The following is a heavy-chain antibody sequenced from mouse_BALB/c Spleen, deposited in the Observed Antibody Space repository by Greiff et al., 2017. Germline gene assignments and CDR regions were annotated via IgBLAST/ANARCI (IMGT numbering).Heavy chain of an antibody. J-gene: IGHJ2*01. V-gene: IGHV1S127*01. CDR1: GYTFTSYW. Sequence: QVQLQQPGAELVKPGASVKMSCKASGYTFTSYWMHWVKQRPGQGLEWIGVIDPSDSYTSYNQKFKGKATLTVDTSSSTAYMQLSSLTSEDSAVYYCTGYEDYWGQGTTLTVSS. CDR2: IDPSDSYT. D-gene: IGHD2-12*01. CDR3: TGYEDY.